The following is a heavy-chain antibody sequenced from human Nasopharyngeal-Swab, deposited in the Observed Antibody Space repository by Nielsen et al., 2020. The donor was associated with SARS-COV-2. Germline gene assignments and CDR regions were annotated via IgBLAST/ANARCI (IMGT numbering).Heavy chain of an antibody. V-gene: IGHV3-33*01. CDR1: GFTLSTYD. CDR3: ARETHGSGSYVNFDY. Sequence: GGSLRLSCAASGFTLSTYDMHWVRQAPGKGLEWVAHILSDGVNKYYVDSVKGRFTISRDNSDNTLYLQMDRLRGEDTAVYYCARETHGSGSYVNFDYWGQGTLVAVSS. D-gene: IGHD3-10*01. CDR2: ILSDGVNK. J-gene: IGHJ4*02.